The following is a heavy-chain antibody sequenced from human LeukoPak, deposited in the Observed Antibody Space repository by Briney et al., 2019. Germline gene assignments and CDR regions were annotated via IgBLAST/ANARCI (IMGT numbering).Heavy chain of an antibody. V-gene: IGHV1-46*01. Sequence: GASVKVSCKAFGYTFTSNYMHWVRQAPGQGPEWMGVISPSGGSTTYAQKFQGRVTITADESTSTAYMELSSLRSEDTAVYYCARDGTGIAAAGKNWYFDLWGRGTLVTVSS. CDR1: GYTFTSNY. CDR2: ISPSGGST. CDR3: ARDGTGIAAAGKNWYFDL. J-gene: IGHJ2*01. D-gene: IGHD6-13*01.